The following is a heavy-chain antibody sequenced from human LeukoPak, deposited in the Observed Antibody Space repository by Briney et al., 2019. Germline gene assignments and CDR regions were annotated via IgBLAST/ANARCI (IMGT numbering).Heavy chain of an antibody. CDR1: GGSLSSHY. V-gene: IGHV4-59*11. Sequence: SETLSLTCPVSGGSLSSHYWSWIRQPPGKGLELIGHIHDTGSTFYNPSLRGRVTISLDTSNNQFSLKLTSMTAADTAVYYCARFSSGCSTSSCYLIYWGQGTLVTVS. CDR2: IHDTGST. D-gene: IGHD2-2*01. CDR3: ARFSSGCSTSSCYLIY. J-gene: IGHJ4*02.